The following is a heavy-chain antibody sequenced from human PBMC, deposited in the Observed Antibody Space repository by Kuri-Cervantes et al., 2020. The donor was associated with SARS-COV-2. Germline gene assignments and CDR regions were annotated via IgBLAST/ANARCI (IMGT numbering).Heavy chain of an antibody. J-gene: IGHJ4*02. CDR1: GGSFSGYY. Sequence: ESLKISCAVYGGSFSGYYWGWIRQPPGKGLEWIGSIYYSGSTYYNPSLKSRVTISVDTSKNQFSLKLSSVTAADTAVYYCAKHEWEPYYFDYWGQGTLVTVSS. CDR2: IYYSGST. CDR3: AKHEWEPYYFDY. V-gene: IGHV4-39*01. D-gene: IGHD1-26*01.